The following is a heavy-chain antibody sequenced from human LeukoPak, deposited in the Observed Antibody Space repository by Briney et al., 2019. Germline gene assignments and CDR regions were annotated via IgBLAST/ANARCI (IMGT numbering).Heavy chain of an antibody. CDR2: VYHSGVA. V-gene: IGHV4-39*01. J-gene: IGHJ4*02. D-gene: IGHD6-19*01. CDR1: GGSISSSDCF. Sequence: PSGTLSLTCTVSGGSISSSDCFWGWIRQPPGRGLEWIGTVYHSGVAFYNPSLKSRVTISVGTSKNQFSLNLTSVTAADTAIYYCARHKTAVAGGYYLDYWGQGSLVTVSS. CDR3: ARHKTAVAGGYYLDY.